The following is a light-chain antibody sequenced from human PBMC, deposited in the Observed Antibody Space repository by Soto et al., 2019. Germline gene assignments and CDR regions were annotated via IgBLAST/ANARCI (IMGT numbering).Light chain of an antibody. J-gene: IGLJ2*01. CDR2: GNT. V-gene: IGLV1-40*01. CDR1: SSNIGAGYD. Sequence: QSVLTQPPSVSGAPGQRGTISCTGSSSNIGAGYDVQWYQQLPGAAPRLLIFGNTNRPSGVPDRFSGSRSGTSASLAISGLQAEDEADYYCQSYDISLSVSVVFGGGTKLTVL. CDR3: QSYDISLSVSVV.